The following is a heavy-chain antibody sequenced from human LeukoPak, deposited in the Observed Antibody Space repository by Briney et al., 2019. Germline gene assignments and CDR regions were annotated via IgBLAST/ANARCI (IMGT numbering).Heavy chain of an antibody. CDR3: ARVVGLTGYYYYYYGMDV. V-gene: IGHV4-59*01. D-gene: IGHD3-9*01. CDR1: GGSISSYY. CDR2: IYYSGST. J-gene: IGHJ6*02. Sequence: SETLSLTCTVSGGSISSYYWSWIRQPPGKGLEWIGYIYYSGSTNYNPSLKSRVTISVDTSKNQFSLKLSSVTAADTAVYYCARVVGLTGYYYYYYGMDVWGQGTTVTVSS.